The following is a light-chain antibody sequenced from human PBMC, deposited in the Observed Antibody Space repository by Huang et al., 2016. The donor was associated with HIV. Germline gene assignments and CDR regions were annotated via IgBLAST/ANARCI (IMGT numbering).Light chain of an antibody. CDR2: GAS. J-gene: IGKJ4*01. V-gene: IGKV3-20*01. CDR1: QSVSSSN. Sequence: EIVLTQSPGTLSLSPGERATLSCRASQSVSSSNLAWYQQKPGPAPRLLIYGASNRATGIPDSVSGSGSGTDFTLTISRLEPEDFAVYYCQQYGSPPLTFGGGTKVEIK. CDR3: QQYGSPPLT.